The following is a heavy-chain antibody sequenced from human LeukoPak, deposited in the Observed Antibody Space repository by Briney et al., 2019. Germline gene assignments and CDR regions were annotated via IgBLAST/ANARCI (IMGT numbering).Heavy chain of an antibody. V-gene: IGHV4-59*01. CDR2: IYYSGST. CDR1: GGSISGYY. J-gene: IGHJ3*02. CDR3: ARGGLENGYHSNDGFDI. D-gene: IGHD3-22*01. Sequence: SETLSLTYTVSGGSISGYYWSWIRQPPGKGLEWIRYIYYSGSTKYNPSLKSRVTMSVDTSRNQFSLKLSSVTAADTAVYYCARGGLENGYHSNDGFDIWGQGTMVTVSS.